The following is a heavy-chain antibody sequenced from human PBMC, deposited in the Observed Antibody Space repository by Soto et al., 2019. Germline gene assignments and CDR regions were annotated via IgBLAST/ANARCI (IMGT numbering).Heavy chain of an antibody. J-gene: IGHJ4*02. CDR2: IYYSGST. Sequence: SETLSLTCVVSGASLSRYYWSWIRQPPGKGLEWIGYIYYSGSTNYNPSLKSRVTISVDTSKNQFSLKLSSVTAADTAVYYCARYAVHSSGFTAYCGQGTLVTGSA. D-gene: IGHD6-19*01. V-gene: IGHV4-59*08. CDR3: ARYAVHSSGFTAY. CDR1: GASLSRYY.